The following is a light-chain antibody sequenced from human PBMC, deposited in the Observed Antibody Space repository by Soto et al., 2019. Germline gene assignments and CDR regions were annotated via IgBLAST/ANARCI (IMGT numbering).Light chain of an antibody. Sequence: DIEITQSPSTLYAYVGDRVTITCRASQSISSWLAWYQQKPGKPPKILIYDASNLPSGVPPRFRGSGSGTDFTLAISRLQPEDAETYDCLQDINYPWTFGQGTQVEIK. J-gene: IGKJ1*01. V-gene: IGKV1-5*01. CDR3: LQDINYPWT. CDR1: QSISSW. CDR2: DAS.